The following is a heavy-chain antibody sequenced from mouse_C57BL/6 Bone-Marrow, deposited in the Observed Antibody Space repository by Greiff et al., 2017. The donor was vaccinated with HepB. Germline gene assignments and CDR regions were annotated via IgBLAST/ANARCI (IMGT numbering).Heavy chain of an antibody. J-gene: IGHJ2*01. Sequence: VKVVESGAELVRPGASVKLSCKASGYTFTDYYINWVKQRPGQGLEWIARIYPGSGNTYYNEKFKGKATLTAEKSSSTSYMQISSLTSEDSAVYFCARGYYSNFHYFDYWGQGTTLTVSS. CDR1: GYTFTDYY. V-gene: IGHV1-76*01. D-gene: IGHD2-5*01. CDR2: IYPGSGNT. CDR3: ARGYYSNFHYFDY.